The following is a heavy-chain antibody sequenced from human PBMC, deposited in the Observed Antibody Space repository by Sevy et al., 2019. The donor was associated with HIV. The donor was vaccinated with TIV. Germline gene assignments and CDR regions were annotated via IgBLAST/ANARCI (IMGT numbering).Heavy chain of an antibody. Sequence: GGSLRLSCAASGFTFSSYGMHWVRQAPGKGLEWVAFIRYDGSNKYYADSVKGRFTISRDNSKNTLYLQMNSLRAEDTAVYYCAKDQQWLVHMYFDYWGQGTLVTVSS. D-gene: IGHD6-19*01. CDR2: IRYDGSNK. CDR1: GFTFSSYG. CDR3: AKDQQWLVHMYFDY. V-gene: IGHV3-30*02. J-gene: IGHJ4*02.